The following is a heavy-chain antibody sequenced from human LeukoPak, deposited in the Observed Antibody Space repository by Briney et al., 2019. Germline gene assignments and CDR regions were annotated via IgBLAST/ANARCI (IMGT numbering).Heavy chain of an antibody. CDR2: TYYSGST. CDR3: ARTYYGSGSLYYYYYYMDV. D-gene: IGHD3-10*01. CDR1: GGSIRSNY. Sequence: SETLSLTCTVSGGSIRSNYWSWIRQPPGKGLEWIGYTYYSGSTNYNPSLKSRVRISVDTSKNQFSLKLSSVTAADTAVYYCARTYYGSGSLYYYYYYMDVWGKGTTVTVSS. V-gene: IGHV4-59*01. J-gene: IGHJ6*03.